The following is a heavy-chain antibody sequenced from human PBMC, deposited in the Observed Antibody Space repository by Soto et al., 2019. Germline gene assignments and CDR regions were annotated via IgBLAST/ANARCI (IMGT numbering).Heavy chain of an antibody. CDR2: IIPIFGTA. D-gene: IGHD6-19*01. J-gene: IGHJ4*02. CDR3: LASGWYGGLDY. CDR1: GGTFSSYA. V-gene: IGHV1-69*13. Sequence: ASVKVSCKASGGTFSSYAISWVRQAPGQGLEWMGGIIPIFGTANYARKFQGRVTITADESTSTAYMELSSLRSEDTAVYYCLASGWYGGLDYWGQGTLVTVSS.